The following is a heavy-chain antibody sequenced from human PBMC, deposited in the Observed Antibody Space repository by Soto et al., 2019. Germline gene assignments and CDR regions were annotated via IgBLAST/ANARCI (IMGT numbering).Heavy chain of an antibody. J-gene: IGHJ6*02. CDR1: GYTFTDYW. V-gene: IGHV5-51*01. CDR2: IYPGDSDT. D-gene: IGHD6-6*01. CDR3: ACPCGSIAARRGGYYGMDV. Sequence: LGESLKISCKGSGYTFTDYWIGWVRQLPGKGLEWMGIIYPGDSDTRYSPSFQGHVTITVDKSTSTAYLQWNTLKASDTAMYYCACPCGSIAARRGGYYGMDVWGQGTTVTVSS.